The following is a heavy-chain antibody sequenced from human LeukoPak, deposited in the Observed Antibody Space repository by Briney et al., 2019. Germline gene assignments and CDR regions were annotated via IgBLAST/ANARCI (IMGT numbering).Heavy chain of an antibody. CDR3: ARGGAPFDY. J-gene: IGHJ4*02. D-gene: IGHD3-10*01. CDR2: INHSGST. CDR1: GGSISSHY. V-gene: IGHV4-34*01. Sequence: PSETLSLTCTVSGGSISSHYWSWIRQPPGKGLEWIGEINHSGSTNYNPSLKSRVTISVDTSKNQFSLKLSSVTAADTAVYYCARGGAPFDYWGQGTLVTVSS.